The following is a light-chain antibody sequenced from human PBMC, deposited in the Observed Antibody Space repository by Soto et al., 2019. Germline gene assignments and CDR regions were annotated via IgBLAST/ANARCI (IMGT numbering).Light chain of an antibody. CDR1: QSVSNDY. V-gene: IGKV3-20*01. CDR3: HDYVNSPAIYT. J-gene: IGKJ2*01. Sequence: EIVLTQSPGTLSLTPGDRATLSCRASQSVSNDYLAWYQQKPGQAPRLLIYGASSRATGIPDRFSGSGSGTEFTLTISRLETEDFAVYYCHDYVNSPAIYTFGQGTKLESK. CDR2: GAS.